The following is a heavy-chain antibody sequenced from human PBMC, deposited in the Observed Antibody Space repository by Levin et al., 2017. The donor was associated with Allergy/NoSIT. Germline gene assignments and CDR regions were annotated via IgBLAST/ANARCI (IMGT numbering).Heavy chain of an antibody. CDR1: GFTFSSYA. V-gene: IGHV3-23*01. J-gene: IGHJ4*02. Sequence: GESLKISCAASGFTFSSYAMSWVRQAPGKGLEWVSAISGSGGSTHYADSVKGRFTISRDNSKNTLYLQMNSLRAEDTPVYYCEKTAMLWFGELSMFDYWGQGTLVTVSS. D-gene: IGHD3-10*01. CDR3: EKTAMLWFGELSMFDY. CDR2: ISGSGGST.